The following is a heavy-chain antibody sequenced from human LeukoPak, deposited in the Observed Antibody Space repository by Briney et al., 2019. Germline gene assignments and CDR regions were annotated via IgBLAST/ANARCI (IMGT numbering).Heavy chain of an antibody. CDR2: IKEDGSEK. CDR3: ARDGNGKSLDFDY. V-gene: IGHV3-7*01. Sequence: GGSLRLSCAASGFTYTTYWMTWVRQAPGKGLEWVANIKEDGSEKNYVDSVKGRFTISRDNAKNSLYLQMNSLRAEDTAVYYCARDGNGKSLDFDYWGQGNLVTVSS. CDR1: GFTYTTYW. D-gene: IGHD1-1*01. J-gene: IGHJ4*02.